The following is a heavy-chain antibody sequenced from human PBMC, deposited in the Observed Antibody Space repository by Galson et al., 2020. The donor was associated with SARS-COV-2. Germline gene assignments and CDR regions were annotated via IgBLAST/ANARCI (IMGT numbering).Heavy chain of an antibody. J-gene: IGHJ4*02. CDR1: GYTFTSYG. CDR3: ARDMGVVFAISAAHNNVPLDS. CDR2: INTYNGNT. V-gene: IGHV1-18*04. D-gene: IGHD2-21*01. Sequence: ASGYTFTSYGITWVRPAPGQGLEWMGWINTYNGNTNYAQNLQGRVTMTADTSTSTAYMELRSLRSDDTAVYYCARDMGVVFAISAAHNNVPLDSWGQGTLVTVSS.